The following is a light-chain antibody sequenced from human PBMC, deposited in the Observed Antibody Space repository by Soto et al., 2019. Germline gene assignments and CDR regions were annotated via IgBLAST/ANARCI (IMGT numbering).Light chain of an antibody. Sequence: QSVVTQPPSVSGAPGQRVTISCPGSSSKIGAGYDVHWYQQLPGTAPKLLIYGNSNRPSGVPDRFSGSKSGTSASLAITGLQAEDEADYYCQSYDSSLSGYVFGTGTKVTVL. J-gene: IGLJ1*01. V-gene: IGLV1-40*01. CDR3: QSYDSSLSGYV. CDR2: GNS. CDR1: SSKIGAGYD.